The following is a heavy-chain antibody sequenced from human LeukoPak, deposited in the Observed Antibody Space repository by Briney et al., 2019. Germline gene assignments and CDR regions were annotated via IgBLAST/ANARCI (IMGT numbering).Heavy chain of an antibody. Sequence: PGGSLRLSCAASGFTFSSYWMHWVRQAPGKGLVWVSRINSDGSSTSYADSVKGRFTISRDNAKNTLYLQMNSLRAEDTAVYYCAREEVGDSSGYYLDYWGQGTLVTVSS. CDR2: INSDGSST. CDR3: AREEVGDSSGYYLDY. CDR1: GFTFSSYW. D-gene: IGHD3-22*01. V-gene: IGHV3-74*01. J-gene: IGHJ4*02.